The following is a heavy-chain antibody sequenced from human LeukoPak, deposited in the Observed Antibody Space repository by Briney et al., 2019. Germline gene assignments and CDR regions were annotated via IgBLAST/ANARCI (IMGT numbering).Heavy chain of an antibody. V-gene: IGHV3-23*01. J-gene: IGHJ3*02. D-gene: IGHD4-17*01. Sequence: GGSLRLSCAASGFTFNIFAMNWVRQAPGKGLEWVSAITGTGSTYYADSVRGRFTISRDISTAILFLQMNSLRGEDTALYYCAKSTVTTTAAYDIWGRGTVVTISS. CDR3: AKSTVTTTAAYDI. CDR2: ITGTGST. CDR1: GFTFNIFA.